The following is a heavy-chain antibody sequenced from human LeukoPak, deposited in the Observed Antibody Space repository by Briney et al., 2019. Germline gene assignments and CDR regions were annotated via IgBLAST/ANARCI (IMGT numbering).Heavy chain of an antibody. CDR1: GYTFTSYD. Sequence: ASVKVSCKASGYTFTSYDINWVRQATGQGLEWMGWMNPNSGNTGYAQKFQGRVTMTRNTSISTAYMELSSLRSEDTAVYYCARDLVTTPLYYGMDVWGQGTTVTVSS. CDR3: ARDLVTTPLYYGMDV. J-gene: IGHJ6*02. V-gene: IGHV1-8*01. CDR2: MNPNSGNT. D-gene: IGHD4-17*01.